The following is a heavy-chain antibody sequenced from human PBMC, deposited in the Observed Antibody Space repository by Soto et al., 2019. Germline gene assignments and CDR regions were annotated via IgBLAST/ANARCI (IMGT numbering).Heavy chain of an antibody. Sequence: GGSLRLSGAACGFTFSSYAISWVRQAPWKGLEWVSAISGSGASTYYADSVKGRFTISRDNSKNTLYLQMNSLRAEDTAVYYCAKDITTVTRQTFDYFGQGTLVTVSS. CDR2: ISGSGAST. J-gene: IGHJ4*02. CDR3: AKDITTVTRQTFDY. CDR1: GFTFSSYA. D-gene: IGHD4-17*01. V-gene: IGHV3-23*01.